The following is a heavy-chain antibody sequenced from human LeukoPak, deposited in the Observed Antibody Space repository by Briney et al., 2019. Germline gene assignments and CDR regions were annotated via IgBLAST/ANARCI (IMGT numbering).Heavy chain of an antibody. Sequence: GGSLRVSCAASGFTFDDYGMSWVRHAPGKGLECVSGINWNGGSTGYADSVKGRVTISRDNAKNSLYLQMNSLRAEDTALYYCAKGYGGNYYGAFDIWGQGTMVTVSS. CDR2: INWNGGST. CDR3: AKGYGGNYYGAFDI. J-gene: IGHJ3*02. D-gene: IGHD4-23*01. CDR1: GFTFDDYG. V-gene: IGHV3-20*04.